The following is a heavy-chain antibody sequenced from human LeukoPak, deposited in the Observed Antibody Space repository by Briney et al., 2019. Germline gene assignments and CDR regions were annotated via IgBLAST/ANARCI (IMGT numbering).Heavy chain of an antibody. CDR3: ARGGYSSSS. V-gene: IGHV4-61*01. CDR2: ICYSGST. D-gene: IGHD6-6*01. Sequence: SETLSLTCTVSGGSVSSGSYYWSWIRQPPGKGLEWIGYICYSGSTNYNPSLKSRVTISVDTSKNQFSLKLSSVTAADTAVYYCARGGYSSSSWGQGTLVTVSS. J-gene: IGHJ4*02. CDR1: GGSVSSGSYY.